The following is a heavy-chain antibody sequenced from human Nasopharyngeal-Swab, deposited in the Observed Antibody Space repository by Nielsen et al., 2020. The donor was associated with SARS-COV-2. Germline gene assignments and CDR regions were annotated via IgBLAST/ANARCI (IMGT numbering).Heavy chain of an antibody. J-gene: IGHJ4*02. CDR1: GFTLSDYS. CDR2: ISSGGSTI. D-gene: IGHD5/OR15-5a*01. V-gene: IGHV3-48*02. Sequence: GESLKISCVASGFTLSDYSMNWVRQAPGKGLGWVSYISSGGSTIHYADSVKGRFTISRDIAKSSLYLQMNSLRDDDTAVYHCARGIYDSRAHWGQGTLVTVSS. CDR3: ARGIYDSRAH.